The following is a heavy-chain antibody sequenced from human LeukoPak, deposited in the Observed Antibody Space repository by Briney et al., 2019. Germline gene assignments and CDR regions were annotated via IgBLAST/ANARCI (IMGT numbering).Heavy chain of an antibody. CDR1: GFTFSYHW. V-gene: IGHV3-7*01. J-gene: IGHJ4*02. Sequence: PGGSLTLSCAASGFTFSYHWMTWVRQAPGKGLEWLASVKGDGSATSYVDSVKGRFTISRDNAKNSLYLQMNSLRADDTALYYCARSRGDFWGQGTLVTVSS. CDR3: ARSRGDF. CDR2: VKGDGSAT.